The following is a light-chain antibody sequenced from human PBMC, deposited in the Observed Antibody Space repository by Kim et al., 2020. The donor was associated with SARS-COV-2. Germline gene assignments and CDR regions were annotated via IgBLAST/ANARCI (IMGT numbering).Light chain of an antibody. J-gene: IGLJ3*02. V-gene: IGLV3-21*02. Sequence: QGGSATITSGGRNDGLKRVHWCQRGPGQAPVLVIFAGRARPAVMPERYSGANSGNTATLPNSRGEAGDEADYYCQVRDTDRHEVVFGGGTQLTVL. CDR1: NDGLKR. CDR2: AGR. CDR3: QVRDTDRHEVV.